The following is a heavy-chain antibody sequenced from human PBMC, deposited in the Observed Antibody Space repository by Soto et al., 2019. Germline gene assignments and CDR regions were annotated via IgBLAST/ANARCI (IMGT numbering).Heavy chain of an antibody. CDR3: ARGGPMVRGVMNAFDI. CDR2: IIPIFGTA. J-gene: IGHJ3*02. Sequence: QVQLVQSGAEVKKPGSSVKVSCKASGGTFSSYAISWVRQAPGQGLEWMGGIIPIFGTANYAQKFQGRVTITADKSTSTAYRELSSLRSEDTAVYYCARGGPMVRGVMNAFDIWGQGTMVTVSS. CDR1: GGTFSSYA. D-gene: IGHD3-10*01. V-gene: IGHV1-69*06.